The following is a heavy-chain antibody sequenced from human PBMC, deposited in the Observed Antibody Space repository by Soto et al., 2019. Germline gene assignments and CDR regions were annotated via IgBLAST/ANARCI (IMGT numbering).Heavy chain of an antibody. CDR1: GYTFSGFY. V-gene: IGHV1-2*02. D-gene: IGHD6-19*01. CDR3: ASAAVTGTAGLDF. CDR2: INPNSGGT. Sequence: ASVKVSCKASGYTFSGFYMHWVRQAPGQGLEWMGWINPNSGGTKSAEKFQGRVTMTRDTSISTAYMELSRLTSDDTAVYCCASAAVTGTAGLDFWGQGTQVTVSS. J-gene: IGHJ4*02.